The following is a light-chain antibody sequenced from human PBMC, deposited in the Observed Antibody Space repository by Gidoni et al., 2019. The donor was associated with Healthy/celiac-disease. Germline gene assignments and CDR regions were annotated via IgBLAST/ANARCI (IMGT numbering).Light chain of an antibody. J-gene: IGKJ4*01. CDR2: WAS. V-gene: IGKV4-1*01. CDR1: QSVLYSSNNMNY. CDR3: QQYYSTPLT. Sequence: IVMTQSPDSLAVSLGERATINCKSSQSVLYSSNNMNYLAWYQQKPGQPPKLLIYWASTRESGVPDRFSGSGSGTDFTLTISSLQAEDVAVYYCQQYYSTPLTFGEGTKVEIK.